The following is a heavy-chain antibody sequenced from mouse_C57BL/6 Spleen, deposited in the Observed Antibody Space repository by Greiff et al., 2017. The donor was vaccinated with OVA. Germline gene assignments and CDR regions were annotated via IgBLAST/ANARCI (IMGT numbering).Heavy chain of an antibody. CDR2: ISSGSSTI. V-gene: IGHV5-17*01. CDR3: ARRRDGYYQYYFDY. D-gene: IGHD2-3*01. CDR1: GFTFSDYG. J-gene: IGHJ2*01. Sequence: EVKLMESGGGLVKPGGSLKLSCAASGFTFSDYGMHWVRQAPEKGLEWVAYISSGSSTIYYADTVKGRFTISRDNAKNTLFLQMTSLRSEDTAMYYCARRRDGYYQYYFDYWGQGTTLTVSS.